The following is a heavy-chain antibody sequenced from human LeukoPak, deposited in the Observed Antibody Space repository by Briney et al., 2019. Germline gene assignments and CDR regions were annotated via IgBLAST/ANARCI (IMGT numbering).Heavy chain of an antibody. D-gene: IGHD4-23*01. CDR3: ARDGGGKFDH. CDR2: ISSSSSYI. Sequence: GGSLRLSCAASGFTFSSYSMNWVRQAPGKGLEWVSSISSSSSYIYYADSVKGRFTISRDNAKNSLFLQMNSLRGEDTAVYYCARDGGGKFDHWGQGALVTVSS. V-gene: IGHV3-21*01. J-gene: IGHJ4*02. CDR1: GFTFSSYS.